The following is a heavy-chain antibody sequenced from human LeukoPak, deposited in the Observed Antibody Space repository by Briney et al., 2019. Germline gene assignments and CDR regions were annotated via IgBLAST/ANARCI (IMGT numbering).Heavy chain of an antibody. J-gene: IGHJ4*02. V-gene: IGHV4-34*01. D-gene: IGHD3-22*01. CDR1: GGSFSGYH. CDR3: AGGRTEILLKFVVMTSFSNSLTV. Sequence: SETLSLTCAVYGGSFSGYHWTWIRQSPGKGLEWIGDINPSGSTYYNPSLKSRLTISVDTSKNQFSLKLRSVTAADTAVYYCAGGRTEILLKFVVMTSFSNSLTVWGKGPPVTVS. CDR2: INPSGST.